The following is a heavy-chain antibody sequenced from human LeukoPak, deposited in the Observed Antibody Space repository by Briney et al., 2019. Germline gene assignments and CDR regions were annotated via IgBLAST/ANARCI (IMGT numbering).Heavy chain of an antibody. J-gene: IGHJ4*02. D-gene: IGHD5-24*01. CDR3: ARASWFREGYNSRRYYFDY. CDR2: IIPIFGST. Sequence: ASVKVSCKASGGTLSTYAFTWARQAPGQGLEWMGGIIPIFGSTNYVQKFQGRVTITADESTSTAYMELSSLRSEDTAVYYCARASWFREGYNSRRYYFDYWGQGTLVTVSS. V-gene: IGHV1-69*13. CDR1: GGTLSTYA.